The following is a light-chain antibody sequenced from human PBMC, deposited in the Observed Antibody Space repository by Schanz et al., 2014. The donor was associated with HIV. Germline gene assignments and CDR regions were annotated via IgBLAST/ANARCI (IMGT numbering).Light chain of an antibody. Sequence: DVQMTQSPSSLSASVGDRVTITCRASQSITTYLNWYQQKPGKAPKLLIYAASNLQSGVPLRFNGSGSGTEFTLTISSLQPDDFATYYCQQYNSYSRTFGQGTKVEIK. V-gene: IGKV1-39*01. CDR3: QQYNSYSRT. J-gene: IGKJ1*01. CDR1: QSITTY. CDR2: AAS.